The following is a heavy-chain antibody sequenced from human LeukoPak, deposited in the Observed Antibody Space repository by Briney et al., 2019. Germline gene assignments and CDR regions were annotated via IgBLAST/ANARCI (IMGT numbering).Heavy chain of an antibody. CDR1: GFTFSSYG. D-gene: IGHD3-3*01. CDR3: AKDSRQVYDLWSGPSGWDGFDM. CDR2: IRYDGPITRYDDNNK. V-gene: IGHV3-30*02. J-gene: IGHJ3*02. Sequence: GGSLRLSCAASGFTFSSYGFHWVRQAPGKGLEWVSFIRYDGPITRYDDNNKFYADSVKGRFTISRDNSKNALFMQMNSLRAEDTAVYYCAKDSRQVYDLWSGPSGWDGFDMWGQGTLVTVSS.